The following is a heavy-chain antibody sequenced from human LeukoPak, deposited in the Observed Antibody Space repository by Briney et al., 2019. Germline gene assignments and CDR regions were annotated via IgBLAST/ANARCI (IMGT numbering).Heavy chain of an antibody. CDR1: GFTFSTYS. D-gene: IGHD6-13*01. J-gene: IGHJ4*02. CDR3: ARGVAAAGSPDY. V-gene: IGHV3-21*01. CDR2: ISSSSSYI. Sequence: GGSLRLSCAASGFTFSTYSMNWVRQAPGKGLEWVSSISSSSSYIYNANSVKGRFTISRDNAKNSLYLQMNSPRAEDTAVYYCARGVAAAGSPDYWGQGTLVTVSS.